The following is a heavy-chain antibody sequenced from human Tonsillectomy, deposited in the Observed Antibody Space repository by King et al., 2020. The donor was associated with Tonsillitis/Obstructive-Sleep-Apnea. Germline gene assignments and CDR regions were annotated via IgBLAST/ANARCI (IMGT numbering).Heavy chain of an antibody. CDR1: GGSISSYY. CDR2: IYYSGST. D-gene: IGHD6-19*01. V-gene: IGHV4-59*08. Sequence: VQLQESGPGLVKPSETLSLTCTVSGGSISSYYWSWIRQPPGKGLEWIGYIYYSGSTNYNPSLKSRVTISVDTSKNQFSLRLSSVTAADTAVYYCARQNVDGARGWQNWFDPWGQGTLVTVSS. CDR3: ARQNVDGARGWQNWFDP. J-gene: IGHJ5*02.